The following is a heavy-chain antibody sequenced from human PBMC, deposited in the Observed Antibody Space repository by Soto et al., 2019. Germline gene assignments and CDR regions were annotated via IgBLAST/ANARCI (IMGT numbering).Heavy chain of an antibody. Sequence: ASVKVSCKASGYTFTSYDINWVRQATGQGLEWMGWMNPNSGNTGYAQKFQGRVTMTRNTSISTAYMELSSLRSEDTAVYYCARGRITIFGVVKKYNWFDPWGQGTLVTVSS. V-gene: IGHV1-8*01. CDR3: ARGRITIFGVVKKYNWFDP. D-gene: IGHD3-3*01. J-gene: IGHJ5*02. CDR1: GYTFTSYD. CDR2: MNPNSGNT.